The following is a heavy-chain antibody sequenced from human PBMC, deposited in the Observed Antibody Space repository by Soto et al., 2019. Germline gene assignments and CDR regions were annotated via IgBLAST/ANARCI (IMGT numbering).Heavy chain of an antibody. CDR3: ARDVPAGGLWFGELYAFDI. Sequence: ASVKVSCKASGYTFTGYYMHWVRQAPGQGLEWMGWINPNSGGTNYAQKFQGRVTMTRDTSISTAYMELSRLRSDGTAVYYCARDVPAGGLWFGELYAFDIWGQGTMVTVSS. V-gene: IGHV1-2*02. J-gene: IGHJ3*02. CDR1: GYTFTGYY. D-gene: IGHD3-10*01. CDR2: INPNSGGT.